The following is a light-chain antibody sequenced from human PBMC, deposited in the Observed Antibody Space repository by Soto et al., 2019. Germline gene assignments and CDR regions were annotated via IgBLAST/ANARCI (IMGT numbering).Light chain of an antibody. CDR2: DAS. Sequence: ILMTQSPATLSASVGARVTITCRASQSIRTWLAWYQHKPGKAPKFLIYDASTVESGVPSRFSGSGSGTEFTLTISDLQPDDFATYYCQQYHNYPRTFGQGTKV. CDR1: QSIRTW. V-gene: IGKV1-5*01. CDR3: QQYHNYPRT. J-gene: IGKJ1*01.